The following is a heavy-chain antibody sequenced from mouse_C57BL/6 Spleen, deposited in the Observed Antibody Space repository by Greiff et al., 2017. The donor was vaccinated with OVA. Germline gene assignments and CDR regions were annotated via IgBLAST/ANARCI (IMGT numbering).Heavy chain of an antibody. CDR1: GYTFTSYW. D-gene: IGHD1-1*01. Sequence: QVQLQQPGAELVKPGASVKLSCKASGYTFTSYWMHWVKQRPGQGLEWIGMIHPNSGSTNYNEKFKSKATLTVDKSSSTAYMQLSSLTSEDSAVYYGARRMGGSSISWYFDVWGTGTTVTVSS. V-gene: IGHV1-64*01. CDR3: ARRMGGSSISWYFDV. J-gene: IGHJ1*03. CDR2: IHPNSGST.